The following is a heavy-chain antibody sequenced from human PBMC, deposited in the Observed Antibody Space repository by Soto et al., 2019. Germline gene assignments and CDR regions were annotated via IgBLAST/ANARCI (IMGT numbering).Heavy chain of an antibody. CDR3: ATDGYCSSTSCYNFFDY. CDR2: IYPGDSDT. V-gene: IGHV5-51*01. Sequence: LGESLKISCKGSGYSFTTYWIGWVRQMPGKGLEWMGIIYPGDSDTRYNPSFQGQVTISADKSISTAYLQWSSLKASDTAMYYCATDGYCSSTSCYNFFDYWGQGTLVTVSS. D-gene: IGHD2-2*02. J-gene: IGHJ4*02. CDR1: GYSFTTYW.